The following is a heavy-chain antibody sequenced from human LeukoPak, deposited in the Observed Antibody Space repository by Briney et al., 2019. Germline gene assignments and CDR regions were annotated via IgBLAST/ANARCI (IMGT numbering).Heavy chain of an antibody. CDR2: IYSGGGT. V-gene: IGHV3-53*01. CDR1: GFTVSSSY. J-gene: IGHJ4*02. Sequence: GGSLRLSCAASGFTVSSSYMSWVRQAPGKGLEWVSVIYSGGGTYYADSVKGRFTISRDNAKNTLYLQMNSLRAEDTAVYYCARDTDTVTTILDYWGQGTLVTVSS. CDR3: ARDTDTVTTILDY. D-gene: IGHD4-17*01.